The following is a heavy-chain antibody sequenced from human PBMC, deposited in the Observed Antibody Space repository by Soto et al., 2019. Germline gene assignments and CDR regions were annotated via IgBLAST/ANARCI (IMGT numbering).Heavy chain of an antibody. Sequence: GGSLRLSCAASGFTFSSYAMHWVRQAPGKGLEWVAVISYDGSNKYYADSVKGRFTISRDNSKNTLYLQMNSLRAEDTAVYYCARCSSDSGYDFLPLDYWGQGTLVTVSS. CDR2: ISYDGSNK. CDR3: ARCSSDSGYDFLPLDY. CDR1: GFTFSSYA. J-gene: IGHJ4*02. V-gene: IGHV3-30-3*01. D-gene: IGHD5-12*01.